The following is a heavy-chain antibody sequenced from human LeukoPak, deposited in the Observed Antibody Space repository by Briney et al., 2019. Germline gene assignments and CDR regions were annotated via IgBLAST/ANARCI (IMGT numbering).Heavy chain of an antibody. Sequence: ASVKVSCKASGYTFTSYDINWVRQATGQGLEWMGWMNPNSGNTGYAQKFQGRVTMTRNTSISTAYMELSSLRSEDTAVYYCARGQYYYDSSGYFRGFDYWGQGTLVTVPS. CDR1: GYTFTSYD. D-gene: IGHD3-22*01. CDR2: MNPNSGNT. J-gene: IGHJ4*02. V-gene: IGHV1-8*01. CDR3: ARGQYYYDSSGYFRGFDY.